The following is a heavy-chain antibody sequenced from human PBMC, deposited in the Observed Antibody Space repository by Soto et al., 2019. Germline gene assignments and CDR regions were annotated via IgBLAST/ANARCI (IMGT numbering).Heavy chain of an antibody. D-gene: IGHD3-10*01. Sequence: PGGSLRLSCAASGFTFSSYGMHWVRQAPGKGLEGVAVIWYDGSNKYYAVSVKGRFTISRDNSKNTLYLQMNSLRAEDTAVYYCARGYGSGSYYKYYYYGMDVWGQGTTVTVSS. CDR3: ARGYGSGSYYKYYYYGMDV. J-gene: IGHJ6*02. V-gene: IGHV3-33*01. CDR1: GFTFSSYG. CDR2: IWYDGSNK.